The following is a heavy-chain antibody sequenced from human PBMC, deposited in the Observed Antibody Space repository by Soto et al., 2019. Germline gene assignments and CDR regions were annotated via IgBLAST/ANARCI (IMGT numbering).Heavy chain of an antibody. J-gene: IGHJ4*02. CDR3: ARGPRNWGVDY. D-gene: IGHD7-27*01. CDR1: AYTFTSYD. Sequence: ASVKGSCKAAAYTFTSYDINWVRQATGQDFEWMGWMNPNNGNTAYAQKFQGRVTMTRDTSKSTAFMELSSLTSEDTAVYYCARGPRNWGVDYWGQGTLVTXPQ. CDR2: MNPNNGNT. V-gene: IGHV1-8*01.